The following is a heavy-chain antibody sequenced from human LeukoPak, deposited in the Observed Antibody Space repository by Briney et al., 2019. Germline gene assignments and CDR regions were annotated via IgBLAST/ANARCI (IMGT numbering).Heavy chain of an antibody. Sequence: GGSLILSCAASGFTFSSYSMNWVRQAPGKGLEWVSSISSSSSYIYYADSVKGRFTISRGNAKNSLYLQMNSLRAEDTAVYYCARDLENYYDSSGYYSPALGYWGQGTLVTVSS. V-gene: IGHV3-21*01. J-gene: IGHJ4*02. CDR3: ARDLENYYDSSGYYSPALGY. D-gene: IGHD3-22*01. CDR1: GFTFSSYS. CDR2: ISSSSSYI.